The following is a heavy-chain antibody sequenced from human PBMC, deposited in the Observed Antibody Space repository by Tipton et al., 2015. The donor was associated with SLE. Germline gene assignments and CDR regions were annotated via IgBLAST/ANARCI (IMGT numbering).Heavy chain of an antibody. D-gene: IGHD4-23*01. V-gene: IGHV4-39*07. CDR2: VYYSGST. Sequence: GLVKPSETLSLTCTVSGGSIRSSSYYWGWIRQPPGKGLEWIGSVYYSGSTYYNPSLKSRVTISVDTSKNQFSLKLSSVTAADTAVYYCAAVGRPVFYYYGMDVWGQGTTVTVSS. CDR3: AAVGRPVFYYYGMDV. J-gene: IGHJ6*02. CDR1: GGSIRSSSYY.